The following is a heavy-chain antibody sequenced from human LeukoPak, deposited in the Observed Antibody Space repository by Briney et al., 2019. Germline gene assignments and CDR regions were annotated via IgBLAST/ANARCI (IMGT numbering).Heavy chain of an antibody. V-gene: IGHV5-51*01. CDR1: GYNFATYW. CDR3: ASHRSQQLADAFDL. J-gene: IGHJ3*01. D-gene: IGHD6-13*01. Sequence: GESLKISCRSSGYNFATYWIAWVRQMPGKGLEWMGIIYPGDSDTRYNPSFQGQVTISAAKSISTAYLQWSSLKASDTAIYYCASHRSQQLADAFDLWGQGTMVTVSS. CDR2: IYPGDSDT.